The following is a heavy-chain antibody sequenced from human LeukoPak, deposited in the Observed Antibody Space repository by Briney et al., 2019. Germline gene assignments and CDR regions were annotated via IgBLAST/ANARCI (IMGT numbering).Heavy chain of an antibody. J-gene: IGHJ3*02. V-gene: IGHV1-46*01. CDR3: ASRSGVFDDAFDI. CDR2: INPSGGST. Sequence: ASVKVSCKASGYTFTSYYMHWVRQAPGQGLEWMGIINPSGGSTSYAQKFQGRVTMTRDMSTSTVYMELSRLRSDDTAVYYCASRSGVFDDAFDIWGQGTMVTVSS. D-gene: IGHD2-15*01. CDR1: GYTFTSYY.